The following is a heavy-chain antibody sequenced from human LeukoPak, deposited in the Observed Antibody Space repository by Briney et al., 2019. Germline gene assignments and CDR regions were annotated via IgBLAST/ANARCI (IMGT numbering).Heavy chain of an antibody. V-gene: IGHV3-74*01. CDR2: IDTDGSRV. CDR1: GFTFSTSW. Sequence: GGSLRLSCAASGFTFSTSWMHWVRQAPGKGLVWVSRIDTDGSRVGYVDSVKGRFTIARDNAKNSLYLQMNSLRAEDTAVYYCARYPRSGGSSDYWGQGTLVTVSS. CDR3: ARYPRSGGSSDY. J-gene: IGHJ4*02. D-gene: IGHD1-26*01.